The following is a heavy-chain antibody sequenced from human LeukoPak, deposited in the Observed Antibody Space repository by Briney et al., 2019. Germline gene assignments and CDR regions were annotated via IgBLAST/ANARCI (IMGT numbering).Heavy chain of an antibody. CDR2: IYSGGST. J-gene: IGHJ4*02. V-gene: IGHV3-53*01. CDR1: GFTFSSYS. CDR3: ARGKPGYSFDY. Sequence: GGSLRLSCAASGFTFSSYSMNWVRQAPGKGLEWVSVIYSGGSTYYADSVKGRFTISRDNSENTLYLQMNSLRAEDTAVYYCARGKPGYSFDYWGQGTLVTVSS.